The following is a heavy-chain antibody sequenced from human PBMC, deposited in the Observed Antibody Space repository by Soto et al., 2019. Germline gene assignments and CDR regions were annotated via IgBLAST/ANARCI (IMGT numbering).Heavy chain of an antibody. Sequence: ASVKVSCKASGYIFSNYYIHWVRQAPGQGLEWMGIINPSGSSTRYAQNFQGRVTMTRDTSSNAVYMELSSLRFEDTAVYYCARDVGDSGSHWFDSWGQGSLVTVSS. CDR1: GYIFSNYY. CDR3: ARDVGDSGSHWFDS. CDR2: INPSGSST. V-gene: IGHV1-46*01. J-gene: IGHJ5*01. D-gene: IGHD1-26*01.